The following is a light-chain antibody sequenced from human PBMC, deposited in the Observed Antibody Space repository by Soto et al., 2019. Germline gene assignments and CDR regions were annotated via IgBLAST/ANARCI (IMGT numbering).Light chain of an antibody. J-gene: IGKJ2*01. Sequence: EIVMTQSPATLSVSPGERATLSCRASQSVSSNLAWYQQKPGPAPRILIYGASTRATGIPARFSGSGSGTEFTLTISSLQSEDFAVYYSQQYNNWPRTFGQGTKLEIK. CDR3: QQYNNWPRT. CDR1: QSVSSN. V-gene: IGKV3-15*01. CDR2: GAS.